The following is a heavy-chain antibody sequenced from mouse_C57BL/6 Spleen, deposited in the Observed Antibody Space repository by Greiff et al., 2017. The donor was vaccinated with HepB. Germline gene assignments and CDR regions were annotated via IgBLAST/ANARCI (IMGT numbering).Heavy chain of an antibody. Sequence: EVKLMESGGGLVKPGGSLKLSCAASGFTFSDYGMHWVRQAPEKGLEWVAYISSGSSTIYYADTVKGRFTISRDNAKNTLLLQMTSLRSDDTAMYYCAKRGILDYYAMDYWGQGTSVTVSS. CDR2: ISSGSSTI. V-gene: IGHV5-17*01. CDR1: GFTFSDYG. J-gene: IGHJ4*01. CDR3: AKRGILDYYAMDY. D-gene: IGHD5-2*01.